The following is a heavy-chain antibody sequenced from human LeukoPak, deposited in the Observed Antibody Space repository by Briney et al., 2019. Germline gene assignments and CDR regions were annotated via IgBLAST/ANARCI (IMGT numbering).Heavy chain of an antibody. J-gene: IGHJ4*02. Sequence: SETLSLTCTVSSGSISTSNYYWSWIRQPPGKGLEWIGEINHSGSTNYNPSLKSRVTISVDTSKNQFSLKLSSVTAADTAVYYCARGRAPTTPYYFDYWGQGTLVTVSS. CDR2: INHSGST. CDR3: ARGRAPTTPYYFDY. D-gene: IGHD1-14*01. V-gene: IGHV4-39*07. CDR1: SGSISTSNYY.